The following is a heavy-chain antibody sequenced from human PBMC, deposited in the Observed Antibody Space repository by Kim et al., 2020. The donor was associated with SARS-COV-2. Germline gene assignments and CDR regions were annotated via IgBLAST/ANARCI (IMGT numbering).Heavy chain of an antibody. Sequence: GGSLRLSCAASGFTFSSYGMHWVRQAPGKGLEWVAVISYDGSNKYYADSVKGRFTISRDNSKNTLYLQMNSLRAEDTAVYYCAKDHEIDAFGGVIGDDAFDIWGQGTMVTVSS. CDR3: AKDHEIDAFGGVIGDDAFDI. CDR2: ISYDGSNK. V-gene: IGHV3-30*18. J-gene: IGHJ3*02. CDR1: GFTFSSYG. D-gene: IGHD3-16*02.